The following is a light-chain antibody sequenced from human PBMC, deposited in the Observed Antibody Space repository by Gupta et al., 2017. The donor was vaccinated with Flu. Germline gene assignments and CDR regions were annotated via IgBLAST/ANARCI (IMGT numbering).Light chain of an antibody. J-gene: IGKJ1*01. CDR2: IAS. Sequence: DIQMTQSPSSLSASVGDRVTITCRASQSISSYLNWYQQKPGKAPKVLIYIASSLQSGVPSRFSGSGSGTDFTLTISSLQPEDFATYYCQQSYSSPRTFGQGTKVEIK. V-gene: IGKV1-39*01. CDR1: QSISSY. CDR3: QQSYSSPRT.